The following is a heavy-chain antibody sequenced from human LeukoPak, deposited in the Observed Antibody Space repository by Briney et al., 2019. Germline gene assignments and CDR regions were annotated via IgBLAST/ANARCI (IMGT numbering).Heavy chain of an antibody. V-gene: IGHV3-66*01. D-gene: IGHD2-2*01. CDR2: IYSGGET. J-gene: IGHJ3*02. Sequence: PGGSLRLSCAASGFTVSSNYMNWVRQAPGKGLEWVAVIYSGGETYYADSVKGRFTISRDNSKNTLYLQMNSLRAEDTAVYYCARESIVVVPAAMGMAAFDIWGQGTMVTVSS. CDR3: ARESIVVVPAAMGMAAFDI. CDR1: GFTVSSNY.